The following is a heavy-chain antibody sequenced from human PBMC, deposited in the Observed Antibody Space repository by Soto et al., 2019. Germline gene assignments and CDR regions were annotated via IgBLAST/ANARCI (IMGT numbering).Heavy chain of an antibody. Sequence: ASVKVSCKASGYTFTSYAMHWVRQAPGQRLEWMGWINAGNGNTKYSQKFQGRVTITRDTSASTAYVELSSLRSEDTAVYYCARESLVAPSYYYYYMDVWGKGTTVTVSS. J-gene: IGHJ6*03. CDR3: ARESLVAPSYYYYYMDV. V-gene: IGHV1-3*01. D-gene: IGHD2-8*02. CDR2: INAGNGNT. CDR1: GYTFTSYA.